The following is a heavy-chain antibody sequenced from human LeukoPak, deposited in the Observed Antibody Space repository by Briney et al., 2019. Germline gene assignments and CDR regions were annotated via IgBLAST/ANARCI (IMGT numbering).Heavy chain of an antibody. CDR3: AKGSPGVVVVAATPDY. J-gene: IGHJ4*02. CDR1: GFAFSSYG. Sequence: PGRSLRLSCAASGFAFSSYGMHWVRQAPGKRLEWVAVISYDGSNKYYADSVKGRFTISRDNSKNTLYLQMNSLRAEDTAVYYCAKGSPGVVVVAATPDYWGQGTLVTVSS. CDR2: ISYDGSNK. V-gene: IGHV3-30*18. D-gene: IGHD2-15*01.